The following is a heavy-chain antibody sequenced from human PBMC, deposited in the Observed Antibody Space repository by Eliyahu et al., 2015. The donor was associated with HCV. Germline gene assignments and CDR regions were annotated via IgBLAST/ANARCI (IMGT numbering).Heavy chain of an antibody. D-gene: IGHD3-9*01. V-gene: IGHV4-4*07. CDR3: ARVTYFDWLSIVG. CDR2: IYAGGNT. CDR1: GDSVSSYY. Sequence: QVQLQESGPGLVKPSETLSLTCTVSGDSVSSYYWSWIRQPAGKGLEWIGRIYAGGNTNYHPSLKSRVTMSVDTSKNQFSLKLSSVTAADTAVYYCARVTYFDWLSIVGWGQGTLVTVSS. J-gene: IGHJ4*02.